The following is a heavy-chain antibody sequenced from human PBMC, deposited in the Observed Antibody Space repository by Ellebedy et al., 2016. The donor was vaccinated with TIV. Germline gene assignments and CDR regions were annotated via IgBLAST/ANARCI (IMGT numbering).Heavy chain of an antibody. CDR1: GFTFEDHG. Sequence: GESLKISXAASGFTFEDHGMTWVRQVPGKRPEWVSGINWIGGSTGYADSVKGRFTISRDNAKNSLFLQMDDLRADDTARYYCAKEGSGVTHVDSWGQGTLVTVSS. CDR3: AKEGSGVTHVDS. D-gene: IGHD3-3*01. CDR2: INWIGGST. V-gene: IGHV3-20*04. J-gene: IGHJ4*02.